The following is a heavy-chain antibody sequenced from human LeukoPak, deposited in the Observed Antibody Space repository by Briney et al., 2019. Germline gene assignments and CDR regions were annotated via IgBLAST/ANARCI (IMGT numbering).Heavy chain of an antibody. D-gene: IGHD3-22*01. V-gene: IGHV4-39*07. Sequence: SETLSLTCTVSGGSISSSSYYWGWIRQPPGKGLEWIGSIYYSGSTYYNPSLKSRVTISVDTSKNQFSLKLSSVTAADTAVYYCARDDYYDSSGFFDYWCQGTLVTVSS. CDR2: IYYSGST. CDR1: GGSISSSSYY. J-gene: IGHJ4*02. CDR3: ARDDYYDSSGFFDY.